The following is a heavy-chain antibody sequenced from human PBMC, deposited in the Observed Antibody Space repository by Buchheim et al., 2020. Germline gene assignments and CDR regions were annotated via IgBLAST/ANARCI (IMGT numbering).Heavy chain of an antibody. V-gene: IGHV1-2*02. J-gene: IGHJ4*02. Sequence: QVQLVQSGAEVKKPGASVKVSCKASGYTFTGYYMHWVRQAPGQGLEWMGWINPNSGGTNYPQKFQGRVPMTRDTSISTAYMELSRLRSDDTAVYYCARAEQWLVPPDYWGQGTL. CDR2: INPNSGGT. D-gene: IGHD6-19*01. CDR3: ARAEQWLVPPDY. CDR1: GYTFTGYY.